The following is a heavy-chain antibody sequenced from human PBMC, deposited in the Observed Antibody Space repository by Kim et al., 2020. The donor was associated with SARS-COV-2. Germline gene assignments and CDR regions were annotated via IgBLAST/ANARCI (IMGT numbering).Heavy chain of an antibody. CDR2: ISYDGSYK. J-gene: IGHJ5*02. D-gene: IGHD3-22*01. CDR3: ARGPWVGYDSSGYPLIVGA. CDR1: GFTFSSYA. V-gene: IGHV3-30*04. Sequence: GGSLRLSCAASGFTFSSYAMHWVRQAPGKGLEWVAVISYDGSYKYYADSVKGRFTISRDNSKNTLYLQMDSLRAEDTAVYYCARGPWVGYDSSGYPLIVGAWGQGTLGSVS.